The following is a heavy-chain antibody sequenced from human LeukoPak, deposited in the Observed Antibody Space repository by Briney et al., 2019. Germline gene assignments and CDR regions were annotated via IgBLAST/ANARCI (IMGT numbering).Heavy chain of an antibody. CDR3: ARGLEVGAGRPLDY. CDR1: GVSINHYY. J-gene: IGHJ4*02. V-gene: IGHV4-4*07. D-gene: IGHD1-1*01. Sequence: SATLSLTCSVSGVSINHYYWSWIRQPAGKGLVWIGRIHSTGATDYNPSLKSRLTMSVDTSRNEFSVKLNSVTVADTAFYYCARGLEVGAGRPLDYWGQGTLVTVSS. CDR2: IHSTGAT.